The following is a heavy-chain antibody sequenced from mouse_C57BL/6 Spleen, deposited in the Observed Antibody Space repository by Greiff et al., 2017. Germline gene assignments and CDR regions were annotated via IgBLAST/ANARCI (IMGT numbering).Heavy chain of an antibody. Sequence: QVQLQQPGTELVKPGASVKLSCTASGYNFNSYCMHLVKQRPGQGLEWIGNINPSNGGTNYNEKFQSKATLTVDKSSSTAYMQLSSLTSEDSAGYYCARGDSAGYDYWGQGTTLTVSS. V-gene: IGHV1-53*01. CDR1: GYNFNSYC. CDR3: ARGDSAGYDY. J-gene: IGHJ2*01. CDR2: INPSNGGT. D-gene: IGHD3-2*02.